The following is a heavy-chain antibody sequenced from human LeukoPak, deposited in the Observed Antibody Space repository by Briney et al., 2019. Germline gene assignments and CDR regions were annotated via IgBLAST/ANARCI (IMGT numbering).Heavy chain of an antibody. CDR1: GFTVSSNY. CDR2: IYNGGST. Sequence: GGSLRLSCAASGFTVSSNYMSWVRQAPGKGLEWVSVIYNGGSTYYADSVKGRFTISRDNSKNTLYLQMNSLRAEDTAVYYCARQRGPNISSFSFDYWGQGTLVTVSS. V-gene: IGHV3-53*01. J-gene: IGHJ4*02. CDR3: ARQRGPNISSFSFDY. D-gene: IGHD6-6*01.